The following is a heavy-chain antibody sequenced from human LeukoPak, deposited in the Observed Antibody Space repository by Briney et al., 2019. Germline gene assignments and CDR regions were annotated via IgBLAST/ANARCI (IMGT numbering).Heavy chain of an antibody. CDR2: IYHSGST. Sequence: SETLSLTCAVSGGSISSGGYSWSWIRQPPGKGLEWIGYIYHSGSTYYNPSLKSRVTISVGRSKNQFSLKLSSVTAADTAVYYCARASDGDCSGGSCFLDYWGQGILVTVSS. V-gene: IGHV4-30-2*01. CDR1: GGSISSGGYS. D-gene: IGHD2-15*01. CDR3: ARASDGDCSGGSCFLDY. J-gene: IGHJ4*02.